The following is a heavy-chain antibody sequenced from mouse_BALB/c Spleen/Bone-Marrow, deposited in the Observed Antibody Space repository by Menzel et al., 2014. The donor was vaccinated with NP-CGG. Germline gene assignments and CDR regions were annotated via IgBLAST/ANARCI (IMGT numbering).Heavy chain of an antibody. J-gene: IGHJ3*01. D-gene: IGHD2-14*01. CDR2: IYPGSGST. CDR3: TRGDYRYDWFAY. CDR1: GYTFTSYW. V-gene: IGHV1S22*01. Sequence: LQQSGSELVRPGASVKLSCKASGYTFTSYWMHWVKQRHGQGLEWIGNIYPGSGSTNYDEKFKSKGTLTVDTSSSTAYMHLNSLTSEDSAVYYCTRGDYRYDWFAYWGQGTLVTVSA.